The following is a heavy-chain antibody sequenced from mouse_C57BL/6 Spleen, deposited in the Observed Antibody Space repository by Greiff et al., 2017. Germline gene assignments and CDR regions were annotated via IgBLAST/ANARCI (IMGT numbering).Heavy chain of an antibody. CDR3: AKNYDGYYLDY. J-gene: IGHJ2*01. D-gene: IGHD2-3*01. CDR1: GFSLTSYG. CDR2: IWRGGGT. V-gene: IGHV2-5*01. Sequence: VKLMESGPGLVQPSQCLSITCTASGFSLTSYGIHWVRQSSGKGLEWMGVIWRGGGTDYNAAFMSRLSITKDNSKSQVFFIMNSLQADDTAIYYCAKNYDGYYLDYWGQGTTLTVSS.